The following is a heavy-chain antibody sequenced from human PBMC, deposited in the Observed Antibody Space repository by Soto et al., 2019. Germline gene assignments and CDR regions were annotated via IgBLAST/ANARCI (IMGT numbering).Heavy chain of an antibody. CDR1: GLTVSRTQ. CDR2: ISGSGGST. D-gene: IGHD6-13*01. Sequence: GGSLRLSCAVSGLTVSRTQMSWVRQAPGKGLQWVSAISGSGGSTYYADSVKGRFTISRDNSKNTLYLQMNSLRAEDTAVYYCAKLSHPGYSSSWYYFDYWGQGTLVTVSS. CDR3: AKLSHPGYSSSWYYFDY. J-gene: IGHJ4*02. V-gene: IGHV3-23*01.